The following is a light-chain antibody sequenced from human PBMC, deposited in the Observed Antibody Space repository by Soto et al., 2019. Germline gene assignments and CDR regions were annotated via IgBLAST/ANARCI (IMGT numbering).Light chain of an antibody. J-gene: IGKJ3*01. CDR3: QQYYSTPFT. V-gene: IGKV4-1*01. CDR2: WAS. CDR1: QSVLYTSMNKNY. Sequence: DIVMTQSPDSLAVSLGERATINCKSSQSVLYTSMNKNYLAWYQQKPGQPPKLLIYWASTRESGVPDRFSGSGSGTDVTLTISSRQPEDVAVYYCQQYYSTPFTFGGGTKVDI.